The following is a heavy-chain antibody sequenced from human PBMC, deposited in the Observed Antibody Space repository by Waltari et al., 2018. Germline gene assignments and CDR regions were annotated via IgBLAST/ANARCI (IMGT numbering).Heavy chain of an antibody. D-gene: IGHD5-12*01. V-gene: IGHV1-69*04. CDR3: AGREEMATTFDY. CDR2: IIPILGIA. Sequence: QVQLVQSGAEVKKPGSSVKVSCKASGGTFSSYAISWVRQAPGQGLEWMGGIIPILGIANYAQKFQGRVTITADESTSTAYMELSSLRSEDTAVYYCAGREEMATTFDYWGQGTLVTVSS. CDR1: GGTFSSYA. J-gene: IGHJ4*02.